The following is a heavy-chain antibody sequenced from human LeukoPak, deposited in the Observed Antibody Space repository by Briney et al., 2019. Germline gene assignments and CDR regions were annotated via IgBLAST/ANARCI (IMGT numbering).Heavy chain of an antibody. V-gene: IGHV3-21*01. CDR3: ASFVPTVTTQGEVLDY. Sequence: GGSLRLSCAASGFTFSSYSMNWVRQAPGKGLEWVSSISSSSSYICYADSVKGRFTISRDNAKNSLYLQMNSLRAEDTAVYYCASFVPTVTTQGEVLDYWGQGTLVTVSS. D-gene: IGHD4-17*01. J-gene: IGHJ4*02. CDR2: ISSSSSYI. CDR1: GFTFSSYS.